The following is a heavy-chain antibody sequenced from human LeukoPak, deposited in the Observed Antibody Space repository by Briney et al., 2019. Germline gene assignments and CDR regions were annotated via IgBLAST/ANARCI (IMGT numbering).Heavy chain of an antibody. CDR1: GFTFSSYW. D-gene: IGHD5-12*01. J-gene: IGHJ3*02. CDR2: IKQDGSEK. Sequence: PGGSLRLSCAASGFTFSSYWMSWVRQAPGKGLEWVANIKQDGSEKYYVDSVKGRFTISRDNAKNSLYLQMNSLRAEDTAMYYCARDVATDAFDIWGQGTMVTVSS. V-gene: IGHV3-7*01. CDR3: ARDVATDAFDI.